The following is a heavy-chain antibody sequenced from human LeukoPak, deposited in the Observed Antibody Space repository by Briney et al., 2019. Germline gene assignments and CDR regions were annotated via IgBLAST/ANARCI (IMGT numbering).Heavy chain of an antibody. CDR2: IYYSGST. J-gene: IGHJ3*02. Sequence: PSETLSLTCTVSGVSISSSYWSWIRQPPGKRLEWIGYIYYSGSTNSNPYLKSRVTISADTYKNQFSLKLNSVTAADTAVYYCVRGNYDSRGYSNAFDIWGQGAMVTVSS. V-gene: IGHV4-59*01. CDR1: GVSISSSY. D-gene: IGHD3-22*01. CDR3: VRGNYDSRGYSNAFDI.